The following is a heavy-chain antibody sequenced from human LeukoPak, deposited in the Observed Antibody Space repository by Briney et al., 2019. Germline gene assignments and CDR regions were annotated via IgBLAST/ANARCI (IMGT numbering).Heavy chain of an antibody. CDR3: ARPLYCSSTSCIDAFDI. D-gene: IGHD2-2*01. J-gene: IGHJ3*02. CDR2: ISSSSSYI. Sequence: GGSLRLSCAASGFTFSSYSMNWVRQAPGKGLEWVSSISSSSSYIYYADSVKGRFTISRDNAKNSLYLQMNSLRAEGTAVYYCARPLYCSSTSCIDAFDIWGQGTMVTVSS. CDR1: GFTFSSYS. V-gene: IGHV3-21*01.